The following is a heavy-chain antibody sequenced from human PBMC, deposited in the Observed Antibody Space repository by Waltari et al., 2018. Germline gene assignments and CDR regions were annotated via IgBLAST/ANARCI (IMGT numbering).Heavy chain of an antibody. D-gene: IGHD3-10*01. Sequence: EERLLESGGDFVPPGDSLKLPCSGSCFRFSNYCMNWVRQATGKGLVWVARIGNDETSISYADSVKGRLTISRDNAKNTVYLQMKRLRVEDTAVYYCARLAPRTYRSPVPGRHYYYGMDVWGQGTTVTVSS. CDR3: ARLAPRTYRSPVPGRHYYYGMDV. J-gene: IGHJ6*02. CDR1: CFRFSNYC. V-gene: IGHV3-74*01. CDR2: IGNDETSI.